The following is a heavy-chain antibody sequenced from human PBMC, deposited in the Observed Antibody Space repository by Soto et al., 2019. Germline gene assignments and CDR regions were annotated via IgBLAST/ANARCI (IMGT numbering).Heavy chain of an antibody. V-gene: IGHV4-59*01. CDR1: GGSISSYY. J-gene: IGHJ3*02. Sequence: QVQLQESGPGLVKPSETLSLTCTVSGGSISSYYWSWIRQPPGKGLEWIGYIYYSGSTNYNPSLKSRVTISGDTSKNQFSLKLSSVTAADTAVYYCARDYSSGWYYAFDIWCQGTMVTVSS. D-gene: IGHD6-19*01. CDR2: IYYSGST. CDR3: ARDYSSGWYYAFDI.